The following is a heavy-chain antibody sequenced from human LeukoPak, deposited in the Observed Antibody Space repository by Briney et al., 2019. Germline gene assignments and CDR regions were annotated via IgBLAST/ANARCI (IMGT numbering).Heavy chain of an antibody. D-gene: IGHD3-16*01. Sequence: SETLSLTCAVYGGSFSGYYWSWIRQPPGKGLEWIGEINHSGSTYYNPSLKSRVTISVDTSKNQFSLKLSSVTAADTAVYYCARQITTPHYYYYYGMDVWGQGTTVTVSS. CDR3: ARQITTPHYYYYYGMDV. CDR2: INHSGST. V-gene: IGHV4-34*01. CDR1: GGSFSGYY. J-gene: IGHJ6*02.